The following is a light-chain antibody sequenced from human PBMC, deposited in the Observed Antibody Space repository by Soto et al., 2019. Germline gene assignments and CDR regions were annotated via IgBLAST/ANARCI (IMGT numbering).Light chain of an antibody. CDR2: EDS. Sequence: SNELTQPPSVSVAPGQTARITCGGNSIGTKSVHWHQQKPGQAPVLVVHEDSDRPSGVPDRFSGSKSGTSASLAISGLRSEDEADYYCTSWDDSLYHVVFGGGTKVTVL. V-gene: IGLV3-21*02. CDR1: SIGTKS. J-gene: IGLJ3*02. CDR3: TSWDDSLYHVV.